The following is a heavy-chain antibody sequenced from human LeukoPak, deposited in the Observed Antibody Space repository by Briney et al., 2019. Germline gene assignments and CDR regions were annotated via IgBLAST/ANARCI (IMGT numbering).Heavy chain of an antibody. J-gene: IGHJ4*02. CDR2: IKEDGSEK. Sequence: PGGSLRLSCAAAGFTFSRHWMSWVRQATGKGLECVAKIKEDGSEKHYVDSVKGRFTISRDNAKNSLYLQMNSLRSEDTAVYYCATGETLIAAAGFDYWGQGTLVTVSS. CDR1: GFTFSRHW. CDR3: ATGETLIAAAGFDY. V-gene: IGHV3-7*03. D-gene: IGHD6-13*01.